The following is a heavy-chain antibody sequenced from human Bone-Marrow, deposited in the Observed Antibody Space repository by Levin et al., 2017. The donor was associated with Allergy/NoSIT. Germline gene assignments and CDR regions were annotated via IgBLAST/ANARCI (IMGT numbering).Heavy chain of an antibody. CDR3: ARSIPLRTTVTVLWG. D-gene: IGHD4-17*01. CDR2: INPNSGGT. CDR1: GYTFTGYY. J-gene: IGHJ4*02. Sequence: GESLKISCKASGYTFTGYYMHWVRQAPGQGLEWMGRINPNSGGTNYAQKFQGRVTMTRDTSISTAYMELSRLRSDDTAVYYCARSIPLRTTVTVLWGWGQGTLVTVSS. V-gene: IGHV1-2*06.